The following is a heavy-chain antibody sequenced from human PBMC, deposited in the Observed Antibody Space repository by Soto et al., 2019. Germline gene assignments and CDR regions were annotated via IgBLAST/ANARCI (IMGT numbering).Heavy chain of an antibody. Sequence: QVQLVQSGAEVKKPGASVKVICKASGYTFTKFYMYWLRQAPGQGLEGVGTIKPSRGDTTYAQKFEDSVTMTRETSTNNLYMELSSLRCEVTAVYYCARDAVLAGGDWFIPWGQGTMGTFAS. V-gene: IGHV1-46*01. J-gene: IGHJ5*01. D-gene: IGHD3-3*01. CDR1: GYTFTKFY. CDR3: ARDAVLAGGDWFIP. CDR2: IKPSRGDT.